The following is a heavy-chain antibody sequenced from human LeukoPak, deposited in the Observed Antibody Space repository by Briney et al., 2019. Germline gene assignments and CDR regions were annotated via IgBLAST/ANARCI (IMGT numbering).Heavy chain of an antibody. J-gene: IGHJ4*02. D-gene: IGHD3-3*01. CDR2: IIPIFGTA. V-gene: IGHV1-69*13. CDR3: ARDLADFWSGYYDSFDY. Sequence: GASVKVSCKASGGTFSSYAISWVRQAPGQGLEWMGGIIPIFGTANYAQKFQGRVTITADESTSTAYMELSSLRSEDTAVYYCARDLADFWSGYYDSFDYWGQGTLVTVSS. CDR1: GGTFSSYA.